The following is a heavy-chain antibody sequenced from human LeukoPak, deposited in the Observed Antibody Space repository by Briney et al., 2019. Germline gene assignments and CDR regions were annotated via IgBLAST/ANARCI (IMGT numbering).Heavy chain of an antibody. D-gene: IGHD3-22*01. CDR3: ARIHDSSGYYPYYFDY. J-gene: IGHJ4*02. CDR1: GGTYSSYA. CDR2: IIPIFGTA. V-gene: IGHV1-69*13. Sequence: SVKVSCKASGGTYSSYAISWVRQAPGQGLEWMGGIIPIFGTANYAQKFQGRVTITADESTSTAYMELSSLRSEDTAVYYCARIHDSSGYYPYYFDYWGQGTLVTVSS.